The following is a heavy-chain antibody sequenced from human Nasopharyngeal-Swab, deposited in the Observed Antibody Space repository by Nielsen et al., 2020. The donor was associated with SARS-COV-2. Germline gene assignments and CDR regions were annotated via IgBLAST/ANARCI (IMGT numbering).Heavy chain of an antibody. J-gene: IGHJ4*02. CDR2: ISYDGSNK. CDR3: ARDCGGDCYYFDY. CDR1: GFTFSSSS. Sequence: GESLKISCAASGFTFSSSSMYWVRQAPGKGLEWVAFISYDGSNKYYADSVKGRFTISRDNSKNTLYLQMNSLRAEDTAVYYCARDCGGDCYYFDYWGQGTLVTVSS. D-gene: IGHD2-21*02. V-gene: IGHV3-30-3*01.